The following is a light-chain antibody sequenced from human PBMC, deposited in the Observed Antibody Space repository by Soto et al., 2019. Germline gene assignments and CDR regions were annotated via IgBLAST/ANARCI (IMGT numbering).Light chain of an antibody. J-gene: IGKJ1*01. Sequence: IPMTQSPSTLSASVGDRVTITCRASQSISSWLAWYQQKPGKAPKLLIYAASTLQSGVPSRFSGSGSGTDFTLTISCLQSDDFATYYCQQYNSYSWTFGQGTKVDI. CDR1: QSISSW. CDR3: QQYNSYSWT. CDR2: AAS. V-gene: IGKV1-5*01.